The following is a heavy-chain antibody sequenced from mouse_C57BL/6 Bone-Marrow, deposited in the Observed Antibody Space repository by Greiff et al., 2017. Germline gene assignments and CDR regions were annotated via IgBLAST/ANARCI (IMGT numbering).Heavy chain of an antibody. CDR3: AIPEDGYYEGYAIDY. D-gene: IGHD2-3*01. CDR2: IYPGDGDT. CDR1: GYAFSSSW. Sequence: QVQLQQSGPELVKPGASVKISCKASGYAFSSSWMHWVKQRPGQGLEWIGRIYPGDGDTNYNWKFKGKATLTADKSSSPAYMQLSSLTSEDSAVNFCAIPEDGYYEGYAIDYWGQGTSVTVSS. V-gene: IGHV1-82*01. J-gene: IGHJ4*01.